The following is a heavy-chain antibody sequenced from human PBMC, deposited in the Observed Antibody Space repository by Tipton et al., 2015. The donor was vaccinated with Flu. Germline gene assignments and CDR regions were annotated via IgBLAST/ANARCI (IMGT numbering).Heavy chain of an antibody. D-gene: IGHD1-26*01. Sequence: TLSLTCVVSGGSMSGHYWSWIRQPPGKGLEWIGYIYYSGNTNNYNPSVKSRVTISVDTSKNQLSLRLTSVTAADTAVYYCARHHFNYSPYYWGQGTLVTVSS. V-gene: IGHV4-59*08. CDR2: IYYSGNTN. J-gene: IGHJ4*02. CDR3: ARHHFNYSPYY. CDR1: GGSMSGHY.